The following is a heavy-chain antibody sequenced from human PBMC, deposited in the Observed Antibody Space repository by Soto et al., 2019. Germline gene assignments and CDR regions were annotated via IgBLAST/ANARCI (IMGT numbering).Heavy chain of an antibody. Sequence: QVQLVQSGTEVKKPGASVKVSCKASGFTFSAYYIYWVRQAPGQGLEWIGWINPNSGGTNNAQKFQGRLTMTRDTSTSTVYRELSALIPDDTAVYYCARSLLDEYSSSWRSAYFGMDVWGQGTTVTVSS. CDR2: INPNSGGT. CDR3: ARSLLDEYSSSWRSAYFGMDV. CDR1: GFTFSAYY. D-gene: IGHD6-13*01. J-gene: IGHJ6*02. V-gene: IGHV1-2*02.